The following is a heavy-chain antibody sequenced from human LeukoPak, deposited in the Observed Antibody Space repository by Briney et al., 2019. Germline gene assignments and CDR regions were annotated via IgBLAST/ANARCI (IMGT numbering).Heavy chain of an antibody. D-gene: IGHD6-13*01. J-gene: IGHJ4*02. V-gene: IGHV4-38-2*02. CDR1: GYSISSGYY. Sequence: SETLSLTCTVSGYSISSGYYWGWIRQPPGKGLEWIGSIYHSGSTYYNPSLKSRVTISVDTSKNQFSLKLSSVTAADTAVYYCARHIIAAAHVDYWGQGTLVTVSS. CDR3: ARHIIAAAHVDY. CDR2: IYHSGST.